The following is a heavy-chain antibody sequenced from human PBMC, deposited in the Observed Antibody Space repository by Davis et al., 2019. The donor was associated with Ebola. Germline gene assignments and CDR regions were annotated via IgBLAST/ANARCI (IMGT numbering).Heavy chain of an antibody. Sequence: PGGSLTLSCGGSGFTFRSYALHWVRQSPGKGLEWVAVISHDERETFYADSVKGRFTISRDNSNNTLFLQMNNLRGEDTALYYCGRAVPGREDFDYWGQGTLVTVSS. CDR1: GFTFRSYA. CDR2: ISHDERET. V-gene: IGHV3-30*04. CDR3: GRAVPGREDFDY. D-gene: IGHD6-19*01. J-gene: IGHJ4*02.